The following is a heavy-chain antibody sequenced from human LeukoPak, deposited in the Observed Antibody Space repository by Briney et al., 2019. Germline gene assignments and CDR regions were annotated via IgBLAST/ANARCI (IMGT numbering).Heavy chain of an antibody. CDR2: ISSSSSYI. CDR1: GFTFSSYS. Sequence: PGGSLRLSCAASGFTFSSYSMTWVRQAPGKGLEWVSSISSSSSYIYYADSVKGRFTISRDNAKNSLYLQMNSLRAEDTAVYYCASISSGPPSVDIWGQGTMVTVSS. CDR3: ASISSGPPSVDI. J-gene: IGHJ3*02. V-gene: IGHV3-21*01. D-gene: IGHD6-19*01.